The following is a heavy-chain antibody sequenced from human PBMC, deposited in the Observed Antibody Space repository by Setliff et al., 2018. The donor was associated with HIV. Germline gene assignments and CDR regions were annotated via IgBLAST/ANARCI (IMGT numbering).Heavy chain of an antibody. CDR2: INPNSGGT. CDR3: ARAVWRITMIVVVISDAFDI. J-gene: IGHJ3*02. Sequence: GASVKVSCKASGYTFTSDYIHWVRQAPGQGLEWMGWINPNSGGTNYAQKLQGRVTMTTDTSTSTAYMELRSLRSDDTAVYYCARAVWRITMIVVVISDAFDIWGQGTMVTVSS. D-gene: IGHD3-22*01. V-gene: IGHV1-18*04. CDR1: GYTFTSDY.